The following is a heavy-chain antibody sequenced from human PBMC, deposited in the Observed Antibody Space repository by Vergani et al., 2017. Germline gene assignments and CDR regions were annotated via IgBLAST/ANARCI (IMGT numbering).Heavy chain of an antibody. J-gene: IGHJ5*02. V-gene: IGHV1-69*13. Sequence: QGQLAQSGAEVKKPGSSVKVSCKASGGTFSSNSISWVRQAPGQGLEWMGRIIPIFGTTSYAQKFQGRVTILADESTSTAYMELSSLRSEDTAVYYCARRYCSSTSCLNWFDPWGQGTLVTVSS. CDR1: GGTFSSNS. D-gene: IGHD2-2*01. CDR2: IIPIFGTT. CDR3: ARRYCSSTSCLNWFDP.